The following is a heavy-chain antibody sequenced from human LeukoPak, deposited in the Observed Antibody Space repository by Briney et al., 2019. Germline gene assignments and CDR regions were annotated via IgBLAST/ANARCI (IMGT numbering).Heavy chain of an antibody. CDR2: INHSGST. CDR3: ARGPRSSGYVDY. D-gene: IGHD3-22*01. J-gene: IGHJ4*02. Sequence: PSETLSLTCAVYGGSFSGYYLSWIRQPPGKGLEWIGEINHSGSTNYNPSLKSRVTISVDTSKNQFSLKLSSVTAADTAVYYCARGPRSSGYVDYWGQGTLVTVSS. CDR1: GGSFSGYY. V-gene: IGHV4-34*01.